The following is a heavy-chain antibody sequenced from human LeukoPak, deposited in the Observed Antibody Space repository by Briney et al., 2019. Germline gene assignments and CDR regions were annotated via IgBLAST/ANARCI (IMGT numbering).Heavy chain of an antibody. CDR2: MNPNSGNT. J-gene: IGHJ5*02. CDR3: ARGVYYDFWSAVTGRTPDNWFDP. D-gene: IGHD3-3*01. V-gene: IGHV1-8*01. Sequence: GASVKVSCKASGYTFPSYFMHWVRQAPGQGLEWMGWMNPNSGNTGYAQKFQGRVTMTRNTSISTAYMELSSLRSEDTAVYYCARGVYYDFWSAVTGRTPDNWFDPWGQGTLVTVSS. CDR1: GYTFPSYF.